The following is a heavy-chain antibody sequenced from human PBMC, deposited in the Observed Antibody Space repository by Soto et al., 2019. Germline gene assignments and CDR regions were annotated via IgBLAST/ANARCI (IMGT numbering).Heavy chain of an antibody. CDR1: GYNIASMY. Sequence: GGSLRLSCAASGYNIASMYTAWVRQAPGKGLEWLSVTFVGYDPYYADSVKGRFSVSRDNSENTVYLEMNSLRAEDTAVYYCARLLGRSYSFRHHYALDVWGQGTTVTVSS. J-gene: IGHJ6*02. CDR2: TFVGYDP. V-gene: IGHV3-53*01. CDR3: ARLLGRSYSFRHHYALDV. D-gene: IGHD2-2*01.